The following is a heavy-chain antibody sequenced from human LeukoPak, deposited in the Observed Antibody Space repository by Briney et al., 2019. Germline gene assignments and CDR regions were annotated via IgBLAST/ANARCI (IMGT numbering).Heavy chain of an antibody. CDR2: IYYSGST. J-gene: IGHJ4*02. CDR1: GGSISSYY. D-gene: IGHD6-19*01. V-gene: IGHV4-59*01. CDR3: ARGGPGQWLGSFDY. Sequence: SXXLSLTCTVSGGSISSYYWSWIRQPPGKGLEWIGYIYYSGSTNYNPSLKSRVTISVDTSKNQFSLKLSSVIAADTAVYYCARGGPGQWLGSFDYWGQGTLVTVSS.